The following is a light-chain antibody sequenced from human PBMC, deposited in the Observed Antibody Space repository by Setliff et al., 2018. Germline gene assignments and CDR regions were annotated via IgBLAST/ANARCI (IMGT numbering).Light chain of an antibody. CDR2: DVT. V-gene: IGLV2-11*01. J-gene: IGLJ1*01. CDR3: CSYAPTYISV. CDR1: TSDVGTYDF. Sequence: QSVLAQPRSVSGSPGQSVTISCTGTTSDVGTYDFVSWYQEHPGKAPKLIIYDVTKRPSGVPDRFSGSKSGDTASLTISGLQAEDEADYYCCSYAPTYISVFGTGTKVTVL.